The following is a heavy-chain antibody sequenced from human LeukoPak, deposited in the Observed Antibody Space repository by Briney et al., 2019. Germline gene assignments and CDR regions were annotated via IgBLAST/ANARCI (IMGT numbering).Heavy chain of an antibody. J-gene: IGHJ3*02. V-gene: IGHV1-69*13. CDR1: GGTFNNFA. CDR2: IFPVFGTS. Sequence: GASVKVSCKASGGTFNNFAICWVRQAPGQGLEWMGGIFPVFGTSTHAQKFQGRVTITADESTRTAHMELSSLRSDDTAVYYCARGPHTSSWYKHAFDIWAQGTMVTVSS. CDR3: ARGPHTSSWYKHAFDI. D-gene: IGHD6-13*01.